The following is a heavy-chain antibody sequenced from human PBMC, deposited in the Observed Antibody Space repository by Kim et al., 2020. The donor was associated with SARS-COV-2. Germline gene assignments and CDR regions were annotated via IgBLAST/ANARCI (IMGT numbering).Heavy chain of an antibody. D-gene: IGHD4-17*01. J-gene: IGHJ4*02. CDR3: ARDPHDYGDYVGAY. Sequence: GGSLRLSCAASGFTFSSYGMHWVRQAPGKGLEWVAVISYDGSNKYYADSVKGRFTISRDNSKNTLYLQMNSLRAEDTAVYYCARDPHDYGDYVGAYWGQGTLVTVSS. V-gene: IGHV3-33*05. CDR2: ISYDGSNK. CDR1: GFTFSSYG.